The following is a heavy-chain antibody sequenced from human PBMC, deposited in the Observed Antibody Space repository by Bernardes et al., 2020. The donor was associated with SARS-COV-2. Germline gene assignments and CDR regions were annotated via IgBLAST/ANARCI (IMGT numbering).Heavy chain of an antibody. J-gene: IGHJ6*02. CDR1: GFTFSSYG. D-gene: IGHD3-9*01. CDR3: ARDVGLSSTGYYYYGMDV. Sequence: SLRLSCAASGFTFSSYGMHWVRQAPGKGLEWVAVIWYDGSNKYYADSVKGRFTISRDNSKNTLYLQMNSLRAEDTAVYYCARDVGLSSTGYYYYGMDVWGQGTTVTVSS. CDR2: IWYDGSNK. V-gene: IGHV3-33*01.